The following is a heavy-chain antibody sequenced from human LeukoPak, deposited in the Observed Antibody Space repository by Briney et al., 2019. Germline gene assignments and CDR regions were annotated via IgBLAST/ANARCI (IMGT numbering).Heavy chain of an antibody. J-gene: IGHJ4*02. V-gene: IGHV4-39*07. CDR3: ARGYCTNAVCSLGPTQA. CDR1: GGSISSSSYY. Sequence: PSETLSLTCTVSGGSISSSSYYWGRIRQPPGKGLEWIGSIYYSGSTYYNPSLKSRVTISVDTSKNQFSLKLSSVTAADTAVYYCARGYCTNAVCSLGPTQAWSQGTLVTVSS. CDR2: IYYSGST. D-gene: IGHD2-8*01.